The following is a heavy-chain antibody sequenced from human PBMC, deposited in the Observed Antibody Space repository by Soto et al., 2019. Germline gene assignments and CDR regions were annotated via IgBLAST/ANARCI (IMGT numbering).Heavy chain of an antibody. J-gene: IGHJ6*02. V-gene: IGHV3-33*08. CDR2: IKYDAGYK. Sequence: GGSLRLSCTVSGFTFSTYDMHWVRQAPGKGLEWVAVIKYDAGYKNYVDSVKGRFTISRDNAKNSLYLQMNGLRAEDTAVYYSAGIYGFDVWGQGTTVTVSS. CDR3: AGIYGFDV. CDR1: GFTFSTYD.